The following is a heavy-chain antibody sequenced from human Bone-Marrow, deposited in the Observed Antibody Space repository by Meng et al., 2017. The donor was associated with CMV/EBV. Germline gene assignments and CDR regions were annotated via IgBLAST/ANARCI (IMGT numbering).Heavy chain of an antibody. Sequence: SETLSLTCTVSGGSISSYYWSWIRQPPGKGLEWIGYIYYSGSTNYNPSLKSRVTISVDTSKNQFSLKLSSVTAADTAVYYCARDYCSSTSCYPSWFDPWGQGTLVTVYS. D-gene: IGHD2-2*01. CDR1: GGSISSYY. V-gene: IGHV4-59*01. J-gene: IGHJ5*02. CDR3: ARDYCSSTSCYPSWFDP. CDR2: IYYSGST.